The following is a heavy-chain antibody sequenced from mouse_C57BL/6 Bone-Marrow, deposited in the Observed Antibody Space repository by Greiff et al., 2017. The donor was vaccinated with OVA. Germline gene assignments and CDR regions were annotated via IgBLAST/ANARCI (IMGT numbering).Heavy chain of an antibody. Sequence: EVQGVESGGGLVKPGGSLKLSCAASGFTFSSYAMSWVRQTPEKRLEWVATISDGGSYTYYPDNVKGRFTISRDNAKNNLYLQMSHLKSEDTAMYYCAGGFAYWGQGTLVTVSA. V-gene: IGHV5-4*01. CDR3: AGGFAY. CDR1: GFTFSSYA. CDR2: ISDGGSYT. J-gene: IGHJ3*01.